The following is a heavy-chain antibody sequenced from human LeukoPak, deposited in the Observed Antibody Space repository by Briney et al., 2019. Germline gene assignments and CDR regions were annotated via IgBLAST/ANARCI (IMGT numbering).Heavy chain of an antibody. V-gene: IGHV1-2*02. CDR1: GYTFTDLY. CDR3: ARHNYDFDFDY. D-gene: IGHD4-11*01. Sequence: ASVKVSCKASGYTFTDLYIHWVRQAPGQGLEWMGFIRPNSGGTSYAQKFQGRVTMTRDTPINTAYLELSGLTSDDTAVYFCARHNYDFDFDYWGQGTRVTVSS. J-gene: IGHJ4*01. CDR2: IRPNSGGT.